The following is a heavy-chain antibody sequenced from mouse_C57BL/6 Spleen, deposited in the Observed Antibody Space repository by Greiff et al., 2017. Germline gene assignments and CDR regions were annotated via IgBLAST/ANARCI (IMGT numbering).Heavy chain of an antibody. V-gene: IGHV3-6*01. CDR3: ARERGCYYRFAY. D-gene: IGHD2-3*01. CDR1: GYSITSGYY. CDR2: ISYDGSN. J-gene: IGHJ3*01. Sequence: EVQLQESGPGLVKPSQSLSLTCSVTGYSITSGYYWNWIRQFPGNKLEWMGYISYDGSNNYNPSLKNRISITRDTTKNQFFLRLNSVATEDTATYYCARERGCYYRFAYWGQGTLVTVSA.